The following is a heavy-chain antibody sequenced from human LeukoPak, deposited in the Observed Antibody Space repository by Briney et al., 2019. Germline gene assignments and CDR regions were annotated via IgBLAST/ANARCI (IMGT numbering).Heavy chain of an antibody. Sequence: GGSLRLSCAASGFTFSSYWMSWVRQAPGKGLEWVSAISGSGGNTYYADSVQGRFTISRDNSKNTLYLQMNSLRAEDTAIYYCAKDLPRAGTLAGYYFDYWGQGTLVTVSS. CDR2: ISGSGGNT. CDR1: GFTFSSYW. CDR3: AKDLPRAGTLAGYYFDY. J-gene: IGHJ4*02. V-gene: IGHV3-23*01. D-gene: IGHD1-1*01.